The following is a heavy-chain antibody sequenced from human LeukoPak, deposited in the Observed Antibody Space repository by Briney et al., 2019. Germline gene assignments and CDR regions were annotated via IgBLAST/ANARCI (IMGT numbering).Heavy chain of an antibody. CDR2: IRHDGSEK. D-gene: IGHD5-18*01. J-gene: IGHJ4*02. V-gene: IGHV3-7*01. Sequence: GGSLRLSCAASGFTFSSYWMSWVRQAPGKGLEWVANIRHDGSEKYYVDSVKGRFTISRDNAKDSLYLQMDSLRVEDTAVYYCARGGSRQYNFWGQGTLVTVSS. CDR1: GFTFSSYW. CDR3: ARGGSRQYNF.